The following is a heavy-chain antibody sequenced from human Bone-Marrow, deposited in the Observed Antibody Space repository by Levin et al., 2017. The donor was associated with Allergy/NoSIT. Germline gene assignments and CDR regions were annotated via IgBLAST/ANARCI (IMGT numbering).Heavy chain of an antibody. V-gene: IGHV1-69*13. Sequence: ASVKVSCKASGGSFINYAMSWVRQAPGQGLEWMGGILPVFGTTRYAEKFQGRVTITADGLTSTAYLDLSSLRSDDTAVYYCARGGVIAGVGPYFDYWGQGTLVTVSS. J-gene: IGHJ4*02. CDR1: GGSFINYA. CDR2: ILPVFGTT. CDR3: ARGGVIAGVGPYFDY. D-gene: IGHD6-13*01.